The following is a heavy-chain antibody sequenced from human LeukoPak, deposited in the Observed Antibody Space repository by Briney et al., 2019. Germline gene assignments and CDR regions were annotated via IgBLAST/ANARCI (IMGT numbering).Heavy chain of an antibody. Sequence: SQTLSLTFTASGGSISSGDYYWSWIRQPPGKGLEWIGYIYYSGTTYYNPSLKSRVTISVDTSKNQFSLKLSSVTAADTAVYYCARGPRGWELQGWFDPWGQGTLVTVSS. D-gene: IGHD1-26*01. CDR3: ARGPRGWELQGWFDP. CDR2: IYYSGTT. V-gene: IGHV4-30-4*01. J-gene: IGHJ5*02. CDR1: GGSISSGDYY.